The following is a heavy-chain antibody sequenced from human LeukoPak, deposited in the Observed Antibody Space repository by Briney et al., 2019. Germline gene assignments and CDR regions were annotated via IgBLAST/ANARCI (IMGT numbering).Heavy chain of an antibody. CDR2: IYYSGSS. Sequence: SETLSLTCTVSGGSISSYHWSWIRQVPGQGLEWIGYIYYSGSSNYNPSLKSRVTISVDTSKNQFSLKLSSVTAADTAVYYCARARSSSHYFDYWGQGTLVTVSS. J-gene: IGHJ4*02. CDR3: ARARSSSHYFDY. D-gene: IGHD6-6*01. V-gene: IGHV4-59*01. CDR1: GGSISSYH.